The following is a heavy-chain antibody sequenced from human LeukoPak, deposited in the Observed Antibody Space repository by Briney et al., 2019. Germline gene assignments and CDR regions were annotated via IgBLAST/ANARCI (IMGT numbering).Heavy chain of an antibody. D-gene: IGHD1-26*01. V-gene: IGHV1-3*03. CDR1: GYTFTSYT. CDR2: INAGNGNT. J-gene: IGHJ4*02. Sequence: ASVKVSCKASGYTFTSYTIHWVRQAPGQRLEWMGWINAGNGNTKHSQEFQDRVTITRNTSISTAYMELSSLRSEDTAVYYCARESGSYSVIDYWGQGTLVTVSS. CDR3: ARESGSYSVIDY.